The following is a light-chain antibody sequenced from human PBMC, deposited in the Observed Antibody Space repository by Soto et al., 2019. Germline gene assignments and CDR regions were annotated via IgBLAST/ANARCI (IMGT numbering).Light chain of an antibody. CDR3: QQTYSTPT. V-gene: IGKV1-39*01. Sequence: DIQMTQSPSSLSASVGDRVTITCRASQSIINYLNWYQQKPGKAPYLLIYSASSLQSGVPSRFSGSGSGTDFTLIISSLQPADFATYFCQQTYSTPTFGQGTKVEIK. J-gene: IGKJ1*01. CDR2: SAS. CDR1: QSIINY.